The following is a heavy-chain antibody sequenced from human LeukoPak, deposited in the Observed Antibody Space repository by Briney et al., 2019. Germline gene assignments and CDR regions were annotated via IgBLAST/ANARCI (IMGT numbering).Heavy chain of an antibody. J-gene: IGHJ3*02. D-gene: IGHD3-22*01. CDR3: ARLYYYDSSGYYYTLDAFDI. Sequence: GESLKISCKGSGYSFTSYWIGWVRQMPGKGLEWMGIIYPGDSDTRYSPSFQGQVTISADKSISTAYLQWSSLKASDTAMYYCARLYYYDSSGYYYTLDAFDIWGQGTMVTVSS. CDR1: GYSFTSYW. V-gene: IGHV5-51*01. CDR2: IYPGDSDT.